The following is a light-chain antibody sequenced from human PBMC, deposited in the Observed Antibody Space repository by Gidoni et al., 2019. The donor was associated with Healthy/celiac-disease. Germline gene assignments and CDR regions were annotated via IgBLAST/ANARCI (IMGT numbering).Light chain of an antibody. CDR2: DAS. V-gene: IGKV3D-11*01. CDR1: QGVSSY. Sequence: EIVLTQSPATLSLSPGERATLSCRASQGVSSYLAWYQQKPGQAPRLLIYDASNRATGIPARFSGSGPGTDFTLTISSLEPEDFADYYCQQRSFGGGTKVEIK. CDR3: QQRS. J-gene: IGKJ4*01.